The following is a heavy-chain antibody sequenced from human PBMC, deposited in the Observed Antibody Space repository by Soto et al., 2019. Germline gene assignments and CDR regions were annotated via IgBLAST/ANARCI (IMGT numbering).Heavy chain of an antibody. D-gene: IGHD6-19*01. Sequence: SQTLSLTCAISGDSVSSNSAAWNWIRQSPSRGLEWLGRTYYRSKWYNDYAVSVKSRITINPDTSKNQFSLQLNSVTPEDTAVYYCASGYINSSGWYGRNYYYYYGMDVWGQGTTVTVS. CDR1: GDSVSSNSAA. J-gene: IGHJ6*02. V-gene: IGHV6-1*01. CDR3: ASGYINSSGWYGRNYYYYYGMDV. CDR2: TYYRSKWYN.